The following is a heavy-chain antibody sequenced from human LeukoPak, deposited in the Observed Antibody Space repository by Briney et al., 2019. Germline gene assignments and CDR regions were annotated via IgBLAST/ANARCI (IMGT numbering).Heavy chain of an antibody. J-gene: IGHJ6*02. V-gene: IGHV3-23*01. D-gene: IGHD6-19*01. Sequence: AGGSLRLSCATSGFTSNAYGMNWVRQAPGKGLEFVSSISGNGDSTFYTDSVKGRFTISRGNSKNTLYLQMNSLRAEDTAVYYCAKDKKRSGWNFYYYYGMDVWGQGTTVTVSS. CDR1: GFTSNAYG. CDR2: ISGNGDST. CDR3: AKDKKRSGWNFYYYYGMDV.